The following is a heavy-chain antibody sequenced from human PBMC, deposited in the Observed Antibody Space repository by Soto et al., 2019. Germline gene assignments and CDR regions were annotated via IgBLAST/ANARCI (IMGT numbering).Heavy chain of an antibody. J-gene: IGHJ6*02. D-gene: IGHD6-25*01. CDR3: ARGSQSSAWHHQPDYCYGMDV. CDR2: MYNTGST. V-gene: IGHV4-59*08. Sequence: LTCTVSGGSISGYYWSWIRQPPGKGLEWIGYMYNTGSTVYNPSFKSRVTISVDTSKNQFSLKLNSVTAADTAVYFCARGSQSSAWHHQPDYCYGMDVWGQGTTVTVSS. CDR1: GGSISGYY.